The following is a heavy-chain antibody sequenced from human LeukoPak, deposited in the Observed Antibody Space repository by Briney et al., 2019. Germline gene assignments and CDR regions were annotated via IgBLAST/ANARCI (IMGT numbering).Heavy chain of an antibody. D-gene: IGHD4-11*01. V-gene: IGHV1-2*02. CDR3: ARGPSSDYSNYYLDY. CDR1: GYTLTELS. CDR2: INPNSGGT. Sequence: ASVKVSCKVSGYTLTELSMHWVRQAPGQGLEWMGWINPNSGGTNYVHKFQGRVTMTRDTSTSTAYMDLSSLRSDDTAVYYCARGPSSDYSNYYLDYWGQGTLVTVSS. J-gene: IGHJ4*02.